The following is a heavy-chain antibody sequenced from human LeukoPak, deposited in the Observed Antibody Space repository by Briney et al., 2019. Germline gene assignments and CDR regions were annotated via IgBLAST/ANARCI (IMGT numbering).Heavy chain of an antibody. V-gene: IGHV3-7*03. CDR3: VRNLAVAGTCFDS. CDR2: VKQGGSDR. CDR1: GFTFRNYW. Sequence: QSGGSLRLSCAASGFTFRNYWMSWVRQVPGTGLEWVANVKQGGSDRNYVTSVRGRFTISRDNAESSLYLQMNSLRAEDTAVYYCVRNLAVAGTCFDSWGQGTLVTVSS. J-gene: IGHJ4*02. D-gene: IGHD6-19*01.